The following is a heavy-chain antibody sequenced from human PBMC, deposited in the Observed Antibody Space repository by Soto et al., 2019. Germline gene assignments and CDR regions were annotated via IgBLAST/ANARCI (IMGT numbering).Heavy chain of an antibody. CDR3: AKEAEENEQVPIPWDN. J-gene: IGHJ4*02. V-gene: IGHV3-23*01. D-gene: IGHD2-2*02. CDR1: GFTFRNHA. Sequence: PGGSLRLSCVASGFTFRNHAMTWVRQAPGKGLEWVSGISGSGTMKYYADSVRGHFIISRENAKNTLHLQMDNLRVEDTAVYYCAKEAEENEQVPIPWDNWGQGTLVTVSS. CDR2: ISGSGTMK.